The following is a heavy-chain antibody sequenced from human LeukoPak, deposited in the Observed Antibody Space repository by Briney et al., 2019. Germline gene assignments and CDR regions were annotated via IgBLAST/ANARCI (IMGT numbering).Heavy chain of an antibody. CDR1: GGSISSGSYY. V-gene: IGHV4-61*02. CDR2: IYTSGST. J-gene: IGHJ4*02. Sequence: SQTLSLTCTVSGGSISSGSYYWSWIRQPAGKGLEWIGRIYTSGSTNYNPSLKSRVIISVDTSKNQFSLELSSVTAADTAVYYCTRLPFDYWGQGTLVTVSS. CDR3: TRLPFDY.